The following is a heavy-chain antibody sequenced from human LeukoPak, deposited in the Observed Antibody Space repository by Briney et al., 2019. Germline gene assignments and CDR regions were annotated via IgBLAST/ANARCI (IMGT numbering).Heavy chain of an antibody. J-gene: IGHJ4*02. Sequence: ASVKVSCKASGGTFSSYAISWVRQAPGQGLEWMGGIIPIFGTANYAQKFQGRVTITADESTSTAYMELSSLRSEDTAVYYCARAMSGPKSLLDYWGQGTLVTVSS. V-gene: IGHV1-69*13. CDR1: GGTFSSYA. CDR3: ARAMSGPKSLLDY. CDR2: IIPIFGTA. D-gene: IGHD6-25*01.